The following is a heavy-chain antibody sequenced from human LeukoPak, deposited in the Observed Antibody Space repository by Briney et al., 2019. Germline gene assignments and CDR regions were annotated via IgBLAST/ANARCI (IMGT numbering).Heavy chain of an antibody. V-gene: IGHV3-49*04. CDR3: TRGYCSGGSCFRAFDI. Sequence: GGSLRLSCTTSGFTFGDYAMSWVRQAPGKGLEWVGFIRSKAYGGTTEYAASVKGRFTISRDDSKSIAYLEMNSLKTEDTAEYSCTRGYCSGGSCFRAFDIWVQGTMVTVSS. J-gene: IGHJ3*02. CDR2: IRSKAYGGTT. CDR1: GFTFGDYA. D-gene: IGHD2-15*01.